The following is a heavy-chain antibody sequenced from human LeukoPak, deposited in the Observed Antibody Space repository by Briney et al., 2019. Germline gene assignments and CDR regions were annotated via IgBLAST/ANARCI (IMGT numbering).Heavy chain of an antibody. CDR1: GGSFSGYY. D-gene: IGHD1-26*01. J-gene: IGHJ4*02. CDR2: INHSGST. Sequence: TSETLSLTCAVYGGSFSGYYWSWIRQPPGKGMEWIGEINHSGSTNYNPSLKSRVTISVDTSKNQFSLKLSSVAAADTAVYYCARGRIVGARNFDYWGQGTLVTVSS. V-gene: IGHV4-34*01. CDR3: ARGRIVGARNFDY.